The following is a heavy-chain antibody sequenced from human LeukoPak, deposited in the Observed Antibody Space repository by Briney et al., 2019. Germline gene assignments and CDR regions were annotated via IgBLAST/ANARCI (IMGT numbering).Heavy chain of an antibody. D-gene: IGHD6-19*01. CDR1: GGTFSSYG. CDR3: AKDRGSSGWYETFDY. Sequence: GSSVKVSCKASGGTFSSYGMHWVRQAPGKGLEWVAFIRYDGSNKYYADSVKGRFTISRDNSKNTLYLQMNSLRAEDTAVYYCAKDRGSSGWYETFDYWGQGTLVTVSS. V-gene: IGHV3-30*02. J-gene: IGHJ4*02. CDR2: IRYDGSNK.